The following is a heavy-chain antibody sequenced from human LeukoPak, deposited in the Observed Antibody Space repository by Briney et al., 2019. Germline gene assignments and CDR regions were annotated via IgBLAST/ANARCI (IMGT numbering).Heavy chain of an antibody. Sequence: GGSLRLSCAASGFTFSSYAMHWVRQAPGKGLEWVAVISYDGSNKYYADSVKGRFTISRDNSKNTLYLQMNSLRAEDTAVYYCARGSSLVLSADFDYWGQGTLVTVSS. CDR3: ARGSSLVLSADFDY. CDR2: ISYDGSNK. J-gene: IGHJ4*02. CDR1: GFTFSSYA. D-gene: IGHD3-16*02. V-gene: IGHV3-30-3*01.